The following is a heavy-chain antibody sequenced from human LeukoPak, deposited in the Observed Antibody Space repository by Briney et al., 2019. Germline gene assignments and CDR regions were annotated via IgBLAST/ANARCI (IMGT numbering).Heavy chain of an antibody. CDR1: GFTFSDYY. V-gene: IGHV3-11*06. CDR3: ARGMYYYDSSGYYAGY. CDR2: ISSSSSYT. D-gene: IGHD3-22*01. Sequence: GGSLTLSCAASGFTFSDYYMSWIRQAPGKGLDWVSYISSSSSYTNYADSVKGRFTISRDNAKNSLYLQMNSLRAEDTAVYFCARGMYYYDSSGYYAGYWGQGTLVTVSS. J-gene: IGHJ4*02.